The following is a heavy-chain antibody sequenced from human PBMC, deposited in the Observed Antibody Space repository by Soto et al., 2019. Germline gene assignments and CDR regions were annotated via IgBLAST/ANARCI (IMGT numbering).Heavy chain of an antibody. CDR3: ARELVEYSYGYQDAFDI. CDR2: IYHSGST. V-gene: IGHV4-4*02. CDR1: GGSISSSNW. D-gene: IGHD5-18*01. Sequence: SETLSLTCAVSGGSISSSNWWSWVRQPPGKGLEWIGEIYHSGSTNYNPSLKSRVTISVDTSKNQFSLKLSSVSAADTAVYYCARELVEYSYGYQDAFDIWGQGTMVTVSS. J-gene: IGHJ3*02.